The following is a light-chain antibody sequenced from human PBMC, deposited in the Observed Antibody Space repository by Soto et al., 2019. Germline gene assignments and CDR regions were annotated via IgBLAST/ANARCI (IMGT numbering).Light chain of an antibody. CDR2: VAS. CDR1: QSVSSSY. V-gene: IGKV3-20*01. J-gene: IGKJ5*01. Sequence: EIVLTQSPGTLSLSPGERDTLSCRASQSVSSSYLAWYQQKHGQAPSLLIYVASSRATGIPDRFSGSGSGTDFTLTISRLEPEDFAVYYCQQYGSSLSITFGQGKRLEIK. CDR3: QQYGSSLSIT.